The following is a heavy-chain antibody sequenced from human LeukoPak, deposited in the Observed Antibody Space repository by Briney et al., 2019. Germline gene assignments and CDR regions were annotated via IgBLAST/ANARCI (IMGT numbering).Heavy chain of an antibody. CDR1: GYTLTELS. D-gene: IGHD3-9*01. CDR3: ATGLVALLRWAFDI. Sequence: ASVKVSCKVSGYTLTELSMHWVRQAPGKGLEWMGGFDPEDGETIYAQKFQGRVTMTEDTSTDTAYMELSSLRSENTAVYYCATGLVALLRWAFDIWGQGTMVTVSS. V-gene: IGHV1-24*01. CDR2: FDPEDGET. J-gene: IGHJ3*02.